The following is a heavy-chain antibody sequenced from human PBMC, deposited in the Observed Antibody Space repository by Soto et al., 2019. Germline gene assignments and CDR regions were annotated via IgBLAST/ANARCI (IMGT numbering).Heavy chain of an antibody. V-gene: IGHV1-18*01. D-gene: IGHD6-19*01. CDR2: VSAYNGNT. J-gene: IGHJ4*02. Sequence: ASVKVSCKASGYTFTSYGISWVRQAPGQGLEWMGWVSAYNGNTNYAQKLQGRVTMTTDTSTSTAYMELRSLRSDDTAVYYCARDAAVAGTWYYFDYWGQGPLVTVSS. CDR1: GYTFTSYG. CDR3: ARDAAVAGTWYYFDY.